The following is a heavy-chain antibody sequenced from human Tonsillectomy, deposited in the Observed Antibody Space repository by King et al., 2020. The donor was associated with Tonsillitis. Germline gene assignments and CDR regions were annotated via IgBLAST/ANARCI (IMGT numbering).Heavy chain of an antibody. Sequence: VQLVESGADVKKPGASVKVTCKASGFTFTGYYIHWGRQAPGQGLEWLGWINPNSGVTNYAQRFQGRVTMTRDTSISTAYMELSRLTSDDTAMFYCARDVGGYSYGLFNYWGQGTLVTVSS. CDR2: INPNSGVT. D-gene: IGHD5-18*01. CDR1: GFTFTGYY. CDR3: ARDVGGYSYGLFNY. V-gene: IGHV1-2*02. J-gene: IGHJ4*02.